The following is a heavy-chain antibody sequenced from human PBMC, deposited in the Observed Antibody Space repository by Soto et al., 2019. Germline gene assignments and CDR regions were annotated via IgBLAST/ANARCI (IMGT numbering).Heavy chain of an antibody. D-gene: IGHD3-22*01. CDR1: GSTFSSYA. J-gene: IGHJ1*01. CDR3: VATDYYDSSGYLFKH. CDR2: ISYDGSNK. Sequence: GGSLRLSCAASGSTFSSYAMHWVRQAPGKGLEWVAVISYDGSNKYYADSVKGRFTISRDNSKNTLYLQMNSLRAEDTAVYYCVATDYYDSSGYLFKHWGEGTMVTVYS. V-gene: IGHV3-30-3*01.